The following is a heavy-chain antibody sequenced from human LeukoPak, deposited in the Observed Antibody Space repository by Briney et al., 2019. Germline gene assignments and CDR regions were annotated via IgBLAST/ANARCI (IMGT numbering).Heavy chain of an antibody. CDR1: GFTFSSYS. D-gene: IGHD2-2*01. Sequence: GGSLRLSCAASGFTFSSYSMNWVRQAPGKGLEWVSSISSSSSYIYYADSVKGRFTISRDNAKNSLYLQMNSLRAEDTAVYYCARETLSSTSCAAVYCYYGMDVWGQGTTVTVSS. V-gene: IGHV3-21*01. J-gene: IGHJ6*02. CDR2: ISSSSSYI. CDR3: ARETLSSTSCAAVYCYYGMDV.